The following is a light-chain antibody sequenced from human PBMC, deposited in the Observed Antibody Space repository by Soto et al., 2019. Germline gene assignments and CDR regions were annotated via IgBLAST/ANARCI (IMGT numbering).Light chain of an antibody. J-gene: IGLJ1*01. CDR1: SSDVGGYDY. Sequence: QSALTQPASVSGSPGQSITISCTGTSSDVGGYDYVSWYQLHPGKAPKLMVFEVNNRPSGVSNRFSGSKSGNTASLTISGLQAEDEADYYCSSYTSSRFLGFGTGTKVTVL. CDR2: EVN. V-gene: IGLV2-14*01. CDR3: SSYTSSRFLG.